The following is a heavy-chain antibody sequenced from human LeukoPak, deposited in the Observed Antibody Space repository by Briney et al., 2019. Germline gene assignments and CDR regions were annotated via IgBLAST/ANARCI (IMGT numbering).Heavy chain of an antibody. V-gene: IGHV4-34*01. CDR1: GGSFSGYY. J-gene: IGHJ5*02. Sequence: PSETLSLTCAVKGGSFSGYYWSWIRQPPGKGLEWIGEINHSGSTNYNPSLKSRVTISVDTSKNQFSLKLSSVTAADTAVYYCARGRHYSNYVTVWFDPWGQGTLVTVSS. CDR3: ARGRHYSNYVTVWFDP. D-gene: IGHD4-11*01. CDR2: INHSGST.